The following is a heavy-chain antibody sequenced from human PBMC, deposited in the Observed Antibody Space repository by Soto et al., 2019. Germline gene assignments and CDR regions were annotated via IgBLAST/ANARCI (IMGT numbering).Heavy chain of an antibody. J-gene: IGHJ6*02. D-gene: IGHD1-26*01. CDR2: ISGSGGST. CDR1: GFTFSSYA. V-gene: IGHV3-23*01. CDR3: AKSGQVGAYYYYGMDV. Sequence: GGSLRLSCAASGFTFSSYAMSWVRQAPGKGLEWVSAISGSGGSTYYADSVKGRFTISRDNSKNTLYLQMNSLRAEDTAVYYCAKSGQVGAYYYYGMDVWGQGTTVTVSS.